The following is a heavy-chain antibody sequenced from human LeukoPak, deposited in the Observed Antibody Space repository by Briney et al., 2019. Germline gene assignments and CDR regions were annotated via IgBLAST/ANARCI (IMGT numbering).Heavy chain of an antibody. CDR1: GFTFSSYA. CDR2: IKGSGDST. CDR3: AKRPDYGDYYCDS. J-gene: IGHJ4*02. D-gene: IGHD4-17*01. V-gene: IGHV3-23*01. Sequence: PGGSLRLSCAASGFTFSSYAMNWVRQAPGKGPEWVSLIKGSGDSTYYADSVRGRFTISRDNSKNTLYLQMNSLRAEDTAVYYCAKRPDYGDYYCDSWGQGTLVTVSS.